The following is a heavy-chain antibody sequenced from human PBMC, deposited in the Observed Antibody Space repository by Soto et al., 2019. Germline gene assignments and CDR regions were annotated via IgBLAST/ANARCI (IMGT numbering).Heavy chain of an antibody. D-gene: IGHD4-17*01. CDR2: IYYSGST. CDR3: ATYGDYDIYYYGMDV. CDR1: GGSISSGDYY. J-gene: IGHJ6*02. Sequence: PSETLSLTCTVSGGSISSGDYYWSWIHQPPGKGLEWIGYIYYSGSTYYNPSLKSRVTISVDTSKNQFSLKLSSVTAADTAVYYCATYGDYDIYYYGMDVWGQGTTVTVSS. V-gene: IGHV4-30-4*01.